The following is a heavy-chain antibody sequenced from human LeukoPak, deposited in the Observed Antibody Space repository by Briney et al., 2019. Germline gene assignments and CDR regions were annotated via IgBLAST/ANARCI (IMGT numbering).Heavy chain of an antibody. Sequence: SETLSLTCTVSGGSISSYYWSWIRQPPGKGLEWIGYIYYSGSTNYNPSHKSRVTISVDTSKNQFSLKLSSVTAADTAVYYCATLEDYGDTEGGYWGQGTLVTVSS. V-gene: IGHV4-59*08. CDR2: IYYSGST. J-gene: IGHJ4*02. CDR3: ATLEDYGDTEGGY. D-gene: IGHD4-17*01. CDR1: GGSISSYY.